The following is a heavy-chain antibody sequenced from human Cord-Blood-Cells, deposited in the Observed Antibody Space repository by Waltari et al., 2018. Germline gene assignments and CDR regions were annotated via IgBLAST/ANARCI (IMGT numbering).Heavy chain of an antibody. Sequence: QVQLQESGPGLVKPSETLSLTCTVSGYSISSGYYWGWIRQPPGKGLEWIGSIYHSGSTYYNPSLKSRVTISVDTSKNLFSLKLSSVTAADTAVYYCALTTPGIAAAGIGYFDLWGRGTLVTVSS. V-gene: IGHV4-38-2*02. CDR1: GYSISSGYY. J-gene: IGHJ2*01. CDR3: ALTTPGIAAAGIGYFDL. CDR2: IYHSGST. D-gene: IGHD6-13*01.